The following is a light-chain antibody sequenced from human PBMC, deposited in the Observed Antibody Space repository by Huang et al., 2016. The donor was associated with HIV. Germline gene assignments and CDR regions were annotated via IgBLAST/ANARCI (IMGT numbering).Light chain of an antibody. J-gene: IGKJ2*01. CDR3: QQYGSSPRT. Sequence: EIVLTQSPGTLSLSPGERATLSCRASQTVRNSYLAWYQQKPGQVPRLLSHGAYNRASDNPDRFSGSQSGTDFTLAISRLEPEDFAVYYCQQYGSSPRTFGQGTKLEIK. CDR1: QTVRNSY. V-gene: IGKV3-20*01. CDR2: GAY.